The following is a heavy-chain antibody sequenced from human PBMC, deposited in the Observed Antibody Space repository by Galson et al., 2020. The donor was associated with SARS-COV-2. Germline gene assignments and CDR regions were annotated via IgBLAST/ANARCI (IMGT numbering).Heavy chain of an antibody. CDR3: ARDGIVSEDVGGSYLWDD. CDR2: ISSSGSTI. CDR1: GFTFSSYE. V-gene: IGHV3-48*03. D-gene: IGHD3-16*02. J-gene: IGHJ4*02. Sequence: GGSLRLSCAASGFTFSSYEMNWVRQAPGKGLEWVSYISSSGSTIYYADSVKGRFTISRDNAKNSLYLQMNSLRAEDTAVYYCARDGIVSEDVGGSYLWDDWGEGTLVTVSS.